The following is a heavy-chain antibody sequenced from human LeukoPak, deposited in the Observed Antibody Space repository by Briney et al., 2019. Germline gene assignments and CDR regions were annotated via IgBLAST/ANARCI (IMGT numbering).Heavy chain of an antibody. CDR3: AKLRVVVTYYFDY. D-gene: IGHD3-22*01. J-gene: IGHJ4*02. V-gene: IGHV3-23*01. CDR2: ISGSGGST. CDR1: GFTFSSYA. Sequence: GGSLRLSCAASGFTFSSYAMSWVRQAPGKGLEWVSVISGSGGSTYYADSVKGRFTISRDNSKNTLYLQMNSLRAEDTAVYYCAKLRVVVTYYFDYWGQGTLVTVSS.